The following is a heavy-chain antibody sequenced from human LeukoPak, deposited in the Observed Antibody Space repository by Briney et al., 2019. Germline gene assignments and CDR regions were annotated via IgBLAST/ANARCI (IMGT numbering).Heavy chain of an antibody. V-gene: IGHV4-59*01. Sequence: PSXXLSLTCTVSGGSMSSYYWSWIRQPPGKGLEWVGYIYYSGSTNYNPSRKRRVNISVETYKNQFALKQSSVPAADTAVYYCARGRAFPFHLDYWGQGTLVTVSS. CDR3: ARGRAFPFHLDY. CDR1: GGSMSSYY. CDR2: IYYSGST. J-gene: IGHJ4*02. D-gene: IGHD2-21*01.